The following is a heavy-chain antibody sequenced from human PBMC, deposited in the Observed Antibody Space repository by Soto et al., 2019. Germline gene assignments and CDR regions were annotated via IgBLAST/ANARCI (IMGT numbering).Heavy chain of an antibody. CDR3: AKDPFGDNARYYYYGMDV. D-gene: IGHD4-17*01. J-gene: IGHJ6*02. CDR2: IYYTGST. Sequence: SETLSLTCSVSGGSISNYYWSWIRQPPGKGLQWIGYIYYTGSTNYNPSLESRVTISVDEYKRQFPLQLDYGPAADTAVDYCAKDPFGDNARYYYYGMDVWGQGTTVTVSS. CDR1: GGSISNYY. V-gene: IGHV4-59*01.